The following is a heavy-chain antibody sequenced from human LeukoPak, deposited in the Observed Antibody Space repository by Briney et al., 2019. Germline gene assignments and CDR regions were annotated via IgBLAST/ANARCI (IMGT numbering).Heavy chain of an antibody. CDR1: GGSISRSSYY. CDR3: ARGGPPGYYYDYYMDV. CDR2: IYYSGST. J-gene: IGHJ6*03. Sequence: SETLSLTCTVSGGSISRSSYYWGWIRQPPGKGLEWIGSIYYSGSTYYNPSLKSRVTISVDTSKNQFSLKLSSVTAADTAVYFCARGGPPGYYYDYYMDVWGKGTTVTISS. V-gene: IGHV4-39*07.